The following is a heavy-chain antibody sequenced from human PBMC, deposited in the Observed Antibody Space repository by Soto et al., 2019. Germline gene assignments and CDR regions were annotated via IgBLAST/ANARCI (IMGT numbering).Heavy chain of an antibody. V-gene: IGHV4-61*01. CDR2: IYYSGST. J-gene: IGHJ4*02. D-gene: IGHD6-6*01. Sequence: QVQLQESGPGLVKPSETLSLTCTVSGGSVSSGSYYWSWIRQPPGKGLEWIGYIYYSGSTNYNPSLKSRVTISVDTSKNQFSLKLSSVTAADTAVYYCARESPSSSPTDQLDYWGQGTLVTVSS. CDR3: ARESPSSSPTDQLDY. CDR1: GGSVSSGSYY.